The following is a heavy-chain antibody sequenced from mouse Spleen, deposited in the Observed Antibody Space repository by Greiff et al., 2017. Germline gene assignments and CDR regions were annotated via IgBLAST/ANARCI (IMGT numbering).Heavy chain of an antibody. CDR3: ARRGYYGNYEVDY. CDR2: IDPSDSET. V-gene: IGHV1-52*01. J-gene: IGHJ2*01. Sequence: VQLQQPGAELVRPGSSVKLSCKASGYTFTSYWMHWVKQRPIQGLEWIGNIDPSDSETHYNQKFKDKATLTVDKSYSTAYMQLSSLTSEDSAVYYCARRGYYGNYEVDYWGQGTTLTVSS. CDR1: GYTFTSYW. D-gene: IGHD2-1*01.